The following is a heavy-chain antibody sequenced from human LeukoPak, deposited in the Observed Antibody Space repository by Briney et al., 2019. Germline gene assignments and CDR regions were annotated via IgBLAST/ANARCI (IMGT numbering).Heavy chain of an antibody. CDR3: ARGSGSYTDY. D-gene: IGHD1-26*01. J-gene: IGHJ4*02. CDR2: ISSSSSSTI. CDR1: GFTFSSYS. Sequence: GGSLRLSCAASGFTFSSYSMNWVRQAPGKGLEWVSYISSSSSSTIYYADSVKGRFTISRDNAKNSLYLQMNSLRAEDTAVYYCARGSGSYTDYWGQGTLVTVSS. V-gene: IGHV3-48*04.